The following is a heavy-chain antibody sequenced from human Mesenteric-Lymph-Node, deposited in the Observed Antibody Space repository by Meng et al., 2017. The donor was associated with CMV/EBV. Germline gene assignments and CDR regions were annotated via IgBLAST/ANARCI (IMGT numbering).Heavy chain of an antibody. CDR2: IITDNGST. D-gene: IGHD1-26*01. V-gene: IGHV1-18*04. CDR1: GYAFRGYG. Sequence: AGYAFRGYGLSWVRQAPRQGLGWMVWIITDNGSTLYAQSLRRRLTMTTDTTTSTAYMALRSVRSDDTSVYYCARTVSGSYSPDFDYWGQGTLVTVSS. J-gene: IGHJ4*02. CDR3: ARTVSGSYSPDFDY.